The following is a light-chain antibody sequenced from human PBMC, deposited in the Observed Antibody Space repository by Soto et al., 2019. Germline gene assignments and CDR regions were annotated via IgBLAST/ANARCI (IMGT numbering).Light chain of an antibody. Sequence: EIVMTQSPATLSVSLGGRATLSCRASQSVSSNLAWYQQKPGQAPRLLVYGASTRATGVPARFSGSGSGTEFTLTISSLQSEDFAIYYCHQYNNWNTFGQGTKLEIK. CDR2: GAS. CDR1: QSVSSN. J-gene: IGKJ2*01. CDR3: HQYNNWNT. V-gene: IGKV3-15*01.